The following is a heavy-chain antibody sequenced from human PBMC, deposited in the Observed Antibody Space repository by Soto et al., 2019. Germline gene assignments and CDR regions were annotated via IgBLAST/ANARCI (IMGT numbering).Heavy chain of an antibody. J-gene: IGHJ4*02. D-gene: IGHD7-27*01. CDR2: INPSGGST. V-gene: IGHV1-46*01. CDR1: GYTFTTYY. Sequence: HVQLVQSGAEVKKPGASVKISCKASGYTFTTYYAHWIRQAPGQGLEYMGLINPSGGSTYYAQKVQGRLIMTRDTSTSTVYMELSSLRSEDTAVYFCAREQETLGFFDFWGQGTLVTVSS. CDR3: AREQETLGFFDF.